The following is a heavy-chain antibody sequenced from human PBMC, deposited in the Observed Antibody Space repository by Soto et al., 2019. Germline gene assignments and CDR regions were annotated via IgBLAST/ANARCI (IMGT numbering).Heavy chain of an antibody. Sequence: NPSETLSLTCTVSGGSISSSYWSWIRQPPGTGLEWLAYIYDDGSANYNSSLKSRATISLDMSKKKFSLKLTTVTAADTAVYYCARDKYCSGGSCRKTWFDPWGQGTLVTVSS. D-gene: IGHD2-15*01. CDR1: GGSISSSY. CDR2: IYDDGSA. J-gene: IGHJ5*02. CDR3: ARDKYCSGGSCRKTWFDP. V-gene: IGHV4-59*01.